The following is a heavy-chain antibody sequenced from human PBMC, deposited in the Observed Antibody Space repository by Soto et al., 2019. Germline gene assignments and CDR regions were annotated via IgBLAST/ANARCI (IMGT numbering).Heavy chain of an antibody. CDR1: GFTFSSYG. D-gene: IGHD3-10*01. CDR3: AKSSGEPDSNYYYYGMDV. Sequence: GGSLRLSCAASGFTFSSYGMHWVRQAPGKGLEWVAVISYDGSNKYYADSVKGRFTISRDNSKNTLYLQMNSLRAEDTAVYYCAKSSGEPDSNYYYYGMDVWGQGTTVTVSS. CDR2: ISYDGSNK. J-gene: IGHJ6*02. V-gene: IGHV3-30*18.